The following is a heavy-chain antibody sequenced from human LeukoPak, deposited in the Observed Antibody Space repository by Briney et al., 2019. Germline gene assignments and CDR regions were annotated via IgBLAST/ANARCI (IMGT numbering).Heavy chain of an antibody. CDR1: GFTFSSCW. J-gene: IGHJ4*02. Sequence: GGSLRLSCAASGFTFSSCWMSWVRQAPGKGLEWVANIKQDGSEKYYVDSVKGRFTISRDNAKNSLYLQMNSLRAEDTAVYYCARDHDYYGSGSYYNDYWGQGTLVTVSS. CDR3: ARDHDYYGSGSYYNDY. D-gene: IGHD3-10*01. V-gene: IGHV3-7*01. CDR2: IKQDGSEK.